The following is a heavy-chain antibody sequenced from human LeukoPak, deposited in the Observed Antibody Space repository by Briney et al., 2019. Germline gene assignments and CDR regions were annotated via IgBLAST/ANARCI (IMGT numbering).Heavy chain of an antibody. CDR2: LNGSGGDT. Sequence: GGSLRLSCAASGFTFSSYAMSWVRQAPGKGLEWVSGLNGSGGDTYYPDSVKGRFTISRDYSKNTLYLQVNSLRADDTAVYYCAKDRDRYCTSIGSQGFDYWGQGTLVTVS. V-gene: IGHV3-23*01. CDR1: GFTFSSYA. CDR3: AKDRDRYCTSIGSQGFDY. D-gene: IGHD2-2*01. J-gene: IGHJ4*02.